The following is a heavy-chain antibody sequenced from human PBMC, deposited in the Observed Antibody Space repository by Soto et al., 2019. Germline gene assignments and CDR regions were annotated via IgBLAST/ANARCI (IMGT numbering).Heavy chain of an antibody. CDR2: ISWNSGSI. CDR3: AKGAGKAVHAFDI. J-gene: IGHJ3*02. V-gene: IGHV3-9*01. Sequence: PGGSLRLSCVASGFSFDDYAIHWVRQAPGKGLERVSGISWNSGSIGYADSVKGRFTISRDNAKNSLYLQMNSLRAVDTALYYCAKGAGKAVHAFDIWGQGTMVTVSS. D-gene: IGHD6-19*01. CDR1: GFSFDDYA.